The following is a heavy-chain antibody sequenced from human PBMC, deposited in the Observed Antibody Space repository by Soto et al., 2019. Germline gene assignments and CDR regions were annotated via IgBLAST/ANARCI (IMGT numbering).Heavy chain of an antibody. J-gene: IGHJ6*02. CDR3: ARVLRFLEWFSYGMDV. D-gene: IGHD3-3*01. CDR1: GCSISSSNW. V-gene: IGHV4-4*02. Sequence: SETLSLTCAVSGCSISSSNWWSWVRQPPGKGLEWIGEIYHSGSTNYNPSLKSRVTISVDKSKNQFSLKLSSVTAADTAVYYCARVLRFLEWFSYGMDVWGQGTTVTVSS. CDR2: IYHSGST.